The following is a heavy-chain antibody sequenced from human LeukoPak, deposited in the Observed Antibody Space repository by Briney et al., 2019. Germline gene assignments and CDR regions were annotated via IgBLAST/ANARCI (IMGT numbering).Heavy chain of an antibody. CDR2: ISYDGSNK. CDR3: ARESVAGVVLLDY. D-gene: IGHD6-19*01. CDR1: GFTFSSYA. J-gene: IGHJ4*01. V-gene: IGHV3-30*04. Sequence: GGSLRLSCTASGFTFSSYAMHWIRQAPGRGLEWIAVISYDGSNKSYADSVERRFTISGDNSKHTLYRQMNVLTADAAAVYCGARESVAGVVLLDYWGNGTLVTVSS.